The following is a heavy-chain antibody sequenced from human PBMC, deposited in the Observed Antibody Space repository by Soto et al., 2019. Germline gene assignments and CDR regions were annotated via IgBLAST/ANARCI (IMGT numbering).Heavy chain of an antibody. Sequence: SETLSLTCAVYGGSFSGCYWSWIRQPPGKGLEWIGEINHSGSTNYNPSLKSRVTISVDTSKNQFSLKLSSVTAADTAVYYCATLVVQAANVSNWLAPWGQGTLVTVSS. CDR2: INHSGST. V-gene: IGHV4-34*01. CDR3: ATLVVQAANVSNWLAP. D-gene: IGHD2-2*01. CDR1: GGSFSGCY. J-gene: IGHJ5*02.